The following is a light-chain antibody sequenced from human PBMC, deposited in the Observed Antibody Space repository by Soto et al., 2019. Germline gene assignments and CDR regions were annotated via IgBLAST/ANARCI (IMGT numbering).Light chain of an antibody. J-gene: IGKJ2*01. CDR2: WAS. V-gene: IGKV4-1*01. CDR3: QQYYCLPYT. CDR1: QSVLNNSNRKNF. Sequence: DIVVTQSPASLAVSLGERATINCRSSQSVLNNSNRKNFLAWYQQKPGQPPKLLFYWASTREIGVPARFSGSGSVADFTLTISGLQAEDVGVYYCQQYYCLPYTFGPGTKVDI.